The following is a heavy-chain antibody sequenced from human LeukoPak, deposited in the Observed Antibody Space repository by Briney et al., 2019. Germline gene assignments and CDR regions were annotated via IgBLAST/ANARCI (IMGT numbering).Heavy chain of an antibody. CDR2: ISGSGDTT. CDR1: GFTFSSYA. J-gene: IGHJ4*02. D-gene: IGHD3-10*01. CDR3: AKRSGSSWFGDLDY. Sequence: GSSLRLSCAASGFTFSSYAMNGVRQAPGRGLGWGSGISGSGDTTSYADSVKGRFTISRDNSKNTLYLQMNSLRAEDTAIYYCAKRSGSSWFGDLDYWGQGALVTVSS. V-gene: IGHV3-23*01.